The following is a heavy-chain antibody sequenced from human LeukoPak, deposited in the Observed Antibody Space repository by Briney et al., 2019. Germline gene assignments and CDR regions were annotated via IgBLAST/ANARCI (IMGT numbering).Heavy chain of an antibody. CDR3: ARETPDSSGWD. D-gene: IGHD6-19*01. J-gene: IGHJ4*02. V-gene: IGHV3-30*02. CDR2: IQYDGSNK. Sequence: GGSLRLSCTASGFTFSYYGMHWVRQAPGKGLEWVAFIQYDGSNKYYADSVKGRFTISRDNSKNSLYLQMNSLRAEDTAVYYCARETPDSSGWDWGQGTLVTVSS. CDR1: GFTFSYYG.